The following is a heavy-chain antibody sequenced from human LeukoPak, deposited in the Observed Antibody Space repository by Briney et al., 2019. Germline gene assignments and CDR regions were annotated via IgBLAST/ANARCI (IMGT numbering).Heavy chain of an antibody. J-gene: IGHJ5*02. CDR3: ARRTGNYDTNWFDP. D-gene: IGHD1-7*01. V-gene: IGHV4-59*08. CDR1: GGSLSSYY. CDR2: IYYSGST. Sequence: SETLSLTCTVSGGSLSSYYWSWIRQPPGKGLEWIGYIYYSGSTNYNPSLKSRVTISVDTSKNQFSLKLSSVTAADTAVYYCARRTGNYDTNWFDPWGQGTLVTVSS.